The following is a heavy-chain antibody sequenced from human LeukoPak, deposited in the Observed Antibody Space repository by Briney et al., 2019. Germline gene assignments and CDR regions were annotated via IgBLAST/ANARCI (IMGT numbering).Heavy chain of an antibody. CDR2: INPKNGGT. D-gene: IGHD6-25*01. J-gene: IGHJ4*02. CDR1: GYNFAHN. Sequence: EASVKVSCKASGYNFAHNIHWVRQAPGQGHEFMGWINPKNGGTKYAQNFQGRATMTRDTSISTVYMELSSLGSDDTAVYYCVVSIQAAAIPAFDSWGQGTLVTVSS. CDR3: VVSIQAAAIPAFDS. V-gene: IGHV1-2*02.